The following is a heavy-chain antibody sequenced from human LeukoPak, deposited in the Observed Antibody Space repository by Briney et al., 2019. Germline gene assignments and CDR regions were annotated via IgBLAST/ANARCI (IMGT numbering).Heavy chain of an antibody. CDR1: GFSFNDYV. CDR3: ARESESYGRSGSTFGY. Sequence: PGRSLRLSCAASGFSFNDYVMHWVRQAPGKGLEWVSSISWNSGSINYADSVKGRFTISRDDSKNTLYLQMNSLRTEDPAVYYCARESESYGRSGSTFGYWGQGTLVTVSS. D-gene: IGHD3-22*01. J-gene: IGHJ4*02. V-gene: IGHV3-9*01. CDR2: ISWNSGSI.